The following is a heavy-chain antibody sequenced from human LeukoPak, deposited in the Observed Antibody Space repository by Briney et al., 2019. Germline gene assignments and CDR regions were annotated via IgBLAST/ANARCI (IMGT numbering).Heavy chain of an antibody. J-gene: IGHJ6*02. V-gene: IGHV3-11*03. CDR2: ISSSSSYT. CDR3: ARGITMVRVDPVGGMDV. D-gene: IGHD3-10*01. CDR1: GFTFSDYY. Sequence: PGGSLRLSCAASGFTFSDYYMSWIRQAPGKGLEWVSYISSSSSYTNYADSVKGRFTISRDNAKNSLYLQMNSLRAEDTAVYYCARGITMVRVDPVGGMDVWGQGTTVTVSS.